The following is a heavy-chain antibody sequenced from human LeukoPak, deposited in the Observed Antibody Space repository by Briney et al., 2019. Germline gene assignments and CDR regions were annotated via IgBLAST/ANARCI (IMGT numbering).Heavy chain of an antibody. J-gene: IGHJ3*02. CDR3: ASASITMIVVVDAFDI. V-gene: IGHV3-33*08. CDR1: GFTFSSYW. Sequence: PGGSLRLSCAASGFTFSSYWMHWVRQAPGKGLEWVAVIWYDGSNKYYADSVKGRFTISRDNAKNSLYLQMNSLRAEDTAVYYCASASITMIVVVDAFDIWGQGTMVTVSS. CDR2: IWYDGSNK. D-gene: IGHD3-22*01.